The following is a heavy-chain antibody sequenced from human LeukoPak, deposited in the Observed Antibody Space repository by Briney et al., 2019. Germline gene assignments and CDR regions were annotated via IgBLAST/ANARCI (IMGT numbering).Heavy chain of an antibody. Sequence: PGGSLRLSCAASGFTVSGNYMSWVRQAPGKGLEWVSIIYSGGSTYYADSVKGRFTVSRDNSKNTLYLQLNSLRAEDTAVYYCARLHSRIRAQPDDCWGQGTLVTVSS. CDR2: IYSGGST. CDR3: ARLHSRIRAQPDDC. D-gene: IGHD2-15*01. CDR1: GFTVSGNY. J-gene: IGHJ4*02. V-gene: IGHV3-53*01.